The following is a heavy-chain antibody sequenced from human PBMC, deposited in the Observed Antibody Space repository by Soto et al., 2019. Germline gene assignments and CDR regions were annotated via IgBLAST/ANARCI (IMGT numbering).Heavy chain of an antibody. V-gene: IGHV4-59*01. Sequence: PSETLSLTCTVSGGSISSYYWSWIRQPPGKGLEWIGYIYYSGSTNYNPTLKSRVTLSVDTSKNQFSLKLSSVTAADTAVYYCAGYCSSTSCWGRWFDPWGQGTLVTVSS. J-gene: IGHJ5*02. CDR2: IYYSGST. D-gene: IGHD2-2*01. CDR3: AGYCSSTSCWGRWFDP. CDR1: GGSISSYY.